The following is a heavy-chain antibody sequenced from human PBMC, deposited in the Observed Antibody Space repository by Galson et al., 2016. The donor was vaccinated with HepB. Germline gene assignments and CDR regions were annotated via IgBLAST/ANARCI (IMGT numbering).Heavy chain of an antibody. CDR2: IFFTGST. J-gene: IGHJ6*02. V-gene: IGHV4-61*01. CDR1: GGSVSSGSYY. Sequence: SETLSLTCTVSGGSVSSGSYYWSWIRQPPGKGLEWIGDIFFTGSTKNNPSLKIRVTISVDTSKNQFSLMLSSVTAADTAVYYCARRHYDYYYYGMDFWGQGTTVTVSS. CDR3: ARRHYDYYYYGMDF. D-gene: IGHD4-17*01.